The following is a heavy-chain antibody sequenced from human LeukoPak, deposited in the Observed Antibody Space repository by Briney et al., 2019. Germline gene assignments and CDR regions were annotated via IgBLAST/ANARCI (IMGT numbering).Heavy chain of an antibody. V-gene: IGHV3-74*01. CDR2: VNTDGSST. CDR1: GFTFSDYA. Sequence: GGSLRLSCVASGFTFSDYAMLWVRQAPGKGLVWVSRVNTDGSSTNYADSVKGRFTISRDNAKNPLYLQMNSLRADDTAVYYCARDRYKFDPWGQGTLVTVSS. D-gene: IGHD3-16*02. CDR3: ARDRYKFDP. J-gene: IGHJ5*02.